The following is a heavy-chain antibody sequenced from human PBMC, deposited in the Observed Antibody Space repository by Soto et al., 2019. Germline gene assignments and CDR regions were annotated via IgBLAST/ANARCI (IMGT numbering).Heavy chain of an antibody. D-gene: IGHD3-10*01. CDR1: GGSISSYY. Sequence: SETLSLTCTVSGGSISSYYWSWIRQPPGKGLEWIGYIYYSGSTNYNPSLKSRVTISVDTSKNQFSLKLSSVTAADTAVYYCARQGSSGKKDYYYYMDVWGKGTTVTVSS. CDR2: IYYSGST. J-gene: IGHJ6*03. V-gene: IGHV4-59*08. CDR3: ARQGSSGKKDYYYYMDV.